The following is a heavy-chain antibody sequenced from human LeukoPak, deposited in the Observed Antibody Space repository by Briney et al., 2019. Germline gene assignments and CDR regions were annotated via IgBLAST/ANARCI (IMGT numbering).Heavy chain of an antibody. J-gene: IGHJ5*02. CDR2: IKSDGSST. CDR3: ARATLGYSSGWYDN. D-gene: IGHD6-19*01. CDR1: GFTFSSYW. V-gene: IGHV3-74*01. Sequence: GGSLRLSCAASGFTFSSYWMHWVRQAPGKGPVWVSRIKSDGSSTTYADSVKGRFTISRDNAKNTLYLQMNSLRAEDTAVYYCARATLGYSSGWYDNWGQGTLVTVSS.